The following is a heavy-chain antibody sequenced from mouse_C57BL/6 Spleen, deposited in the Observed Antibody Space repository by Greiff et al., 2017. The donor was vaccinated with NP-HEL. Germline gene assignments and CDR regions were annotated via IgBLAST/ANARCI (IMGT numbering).Heavy chain of an antibody. CDR3: ASSYGSRGAMDY. CDR1: GFTFSDYY. V-gene: IGHV5-12*01. D-gene: IGHD1-1*01. Sequence: EVKVVESGGGLVQPGGSLKLSCAASGFTFSDYYMYWVRQTPEKRLEWVAYISNGGGSTYYPDTVKGRFTISRDNAKNTLYLQMSRLKSEDTAMYYCASSYGSRGAMDYWGQGTSVTVSS. J-gene: IGHJ4*01. CDR2: ISNGGGST.